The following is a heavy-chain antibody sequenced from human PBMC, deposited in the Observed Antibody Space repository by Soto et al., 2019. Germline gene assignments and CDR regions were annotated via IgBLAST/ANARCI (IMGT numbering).Heavy chain of an antibody. V-gene: IGHV3-21*01. CDR2: ISSSSSYI. D-gene: IGHD6-6*01. Sequence: GGSLRFSCAASGFTFSSYSMNWVRQAPGKGLEWVSSISSSSSYIYYADSVKGRFTISRDNAKNSLYLQMNSLRAEDTAVYYCARETTSYSSSSGYFDYWGQGTLVTVSS. CDR1: GFTFSSYS. J-gene: IGHJ4*02. CDR3: ARETTSYSSSSGYFDY.